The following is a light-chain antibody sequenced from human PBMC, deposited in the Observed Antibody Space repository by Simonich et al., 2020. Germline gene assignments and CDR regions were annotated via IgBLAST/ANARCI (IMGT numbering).Light chain of an antibody. V-gene: IGLV2-23*01. CDR1: SSDVGNYNL. Sequence: QSALTQPASVSGSPGQSITISCTGTSSDVGNYNLVSWYQQHPGKAPKLMIYEGSKRPSGVSNRFSGSKSGNTASLTISGLQAEAEADYYCCSYAGSSTVVFGGGTKLTVL. J-gene: IGLJ2*01. CDR3: CSYAGSSTVV. CDR2: EGS.